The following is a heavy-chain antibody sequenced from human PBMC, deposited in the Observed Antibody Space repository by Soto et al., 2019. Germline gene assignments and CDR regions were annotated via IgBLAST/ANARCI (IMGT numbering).Heavy chain of an antibody. Sequence: SETLSLTCSVSGGYISSFYWSWIRQPAGKGLEWIGRIFSSGSTHYNPSLKSRVTMSVDTSKNQISLRLTSVTAADTAVYYCARERGVGGSTGHYDQWGQGTLVTVSS. CDR3: ARERGVGGSTGHYDQ. D-gene: IGHD5-12*01. CDR1: GGYISSFY. CDR2: IFSSGST. J-gene: IGHJ4*02. V-gene: IGHV4-4*07.